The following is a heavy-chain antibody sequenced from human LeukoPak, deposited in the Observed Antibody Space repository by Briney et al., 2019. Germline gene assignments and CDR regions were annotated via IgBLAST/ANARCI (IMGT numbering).Heavy chain of an antibody. CDR3: ARTLVRGVMIWFDP. V-gene: IGHV4-59*01. J-gene: IGHJ5*02. CDR1: GGSISSYY. D-gene: IGHD3-10*01. CDR2: IYYSGST. Sequence: SSETLSLTCTVSGGSISSYYWSWIRQPPGKGLEWIGYIYYSGSTNYNPSLKSRVTISVDTSKNQFTLKLSSVTAADTAVYYCARTLVRGVMIWFDPWGQGTLVTVSS.